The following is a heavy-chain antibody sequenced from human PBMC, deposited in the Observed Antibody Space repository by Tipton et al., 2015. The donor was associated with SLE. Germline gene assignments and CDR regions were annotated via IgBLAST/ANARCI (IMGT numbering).Heavy chain of an antibody. V-gene: IGHV4-59*11. CDR3: ARDITAPGDFFYFDQ. CDR2: MFYSGSV. Sequence: TLSLTCTVSGGSISSHYWSWIRQSPGKGLEWIGNMFYSGSVTYNPSLKSRVTMSVDMSRNQFSLRLTSVTAADTAVYFCARDITAPGDFFYFDQWGQGTRVTVSS. J-gene: IGHJ4*02. CDR1: GGSISSHY. D-gene: IGHD7-27*01.